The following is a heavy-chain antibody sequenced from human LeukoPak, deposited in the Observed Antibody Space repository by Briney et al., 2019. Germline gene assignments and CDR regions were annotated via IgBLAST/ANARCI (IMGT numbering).Heavy chain of an antibody. V-gene: IGHV1-46*01. CDR2: INPGGSWT. J-gene: IGHJ5*02. D-gene: IGHD1-26*01. CDR1: GYTFTSYA. CDR3: ARDNSVGDTAWWFDP. Sequence: ASVKVSCKASGYTFTSYAMNWVRQAPGQGLEWMGVINPGGSWTSYAQKFQGRVTMTRDMSTSTDYMELSSLRSEDTAVYYCARDNSVGDTAWWFDPWGQGTLVTVSS.